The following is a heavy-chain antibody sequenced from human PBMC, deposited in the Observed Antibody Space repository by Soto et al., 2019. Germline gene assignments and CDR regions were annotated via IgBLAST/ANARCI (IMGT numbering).Heavy chain of an antibody. Sequence: SVKVSCKASGGTSSNSAIIWVRQAPGQGLEWMGGILPIFGTPNYAQKFQGRLTISADEVSSTAYMELNILRSEDTAVYYCAAPGESLYRAMLEGLAHWGQGSLVTVSS. V-gene: IGHV1-69*13. D-gene: IGHD1-26*01. J-gene: IGHJ4*02. CDR3: AAPGESLYRAMLEGLAH. CDR2: ILPIFGTP. CDR1: GGTSSNSA.